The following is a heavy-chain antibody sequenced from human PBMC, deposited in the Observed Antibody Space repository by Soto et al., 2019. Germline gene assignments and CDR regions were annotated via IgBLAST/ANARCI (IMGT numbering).Heavy chain of an antibody. J-gene: IGHJ2*01. CDR3: AHRLSECSGGTCYRYFDL. CDR2: IYWNDDK. D-gene: IGHD2-15*01. CDR1: GFSLTTSGVG. Sequence: KESGPTLVKPTQTLTLTCTFSGFSLTTSGVGVGWIRQPPGKALEWLALIYWNDDKHYRPSLKSRLTITKDTSKNQVVLTMTNVDPVDTGTYYCAHRLSECSGGTCYRYFDLWGRGTLVTVSS. V-gene: IGHV2-5*01.